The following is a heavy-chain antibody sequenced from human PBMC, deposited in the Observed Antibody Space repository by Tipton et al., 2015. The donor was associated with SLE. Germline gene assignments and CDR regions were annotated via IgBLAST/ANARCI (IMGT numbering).Heavy chain of an antibody. CDR3: RLYLAFDI. D-gene: IGHD2-21*01. CDR1: GFTFSSYG. CDR2: IRYDGSNK. V-gene: IGHV3-30*02. Sequence: SLRLSCAASGFTFSSYGMHWARQAPGKGLEWVAFIRYDGSNKYYADSVKGRFTISRDNSKNTLYLQMNSLRAENTAVYYCRLYLAFDIWGQGTMVTVSS. J-gene: IGHJ3*02.